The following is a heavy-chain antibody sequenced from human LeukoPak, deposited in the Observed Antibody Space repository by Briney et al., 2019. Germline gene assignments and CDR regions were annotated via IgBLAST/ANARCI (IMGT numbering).Heavy chain of an antibody. Sequence: SETLSLTCTVAGGSVSGYFWSWIRQPPGKGLEWVAYIHYTGTTNYNPSLKSRLMISVDTSKNQFSLKLSSVTAADTAVYYCARHNQVTVTTSSYSYPMDVWGQGTTVSVSS. CDR2: IHYTGTT. V-gene: IGHV4-59*08. CDR3: ARHNQVTVTTSSYSYPMDV. CDR1: GGSVSGYF. D-gene: IGHD4-11*01. J-gene: IGHJ6*02.